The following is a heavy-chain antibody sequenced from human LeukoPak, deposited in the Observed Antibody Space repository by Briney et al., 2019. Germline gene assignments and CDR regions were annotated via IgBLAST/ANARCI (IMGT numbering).Heavy chain of an antibody. CDR3: ASGVTTVNDAFDI. D-gene: IGHD4-17*01. Sequence: SETLSLTCTVSGGSISSGGYYWSWLRQHPGQGLEWIGYIYYSGSTYYNPSLKSRVTISVDTSKNQFSLKLSSVTAADTAVYYCASGVTTVNDAFDIWGQGTMVTVSS. V-gene: IGHV4-31*03. J-gene: IGHJ3*02. CDR1: GGSISSGGYY. CDR2: IYYSGST.